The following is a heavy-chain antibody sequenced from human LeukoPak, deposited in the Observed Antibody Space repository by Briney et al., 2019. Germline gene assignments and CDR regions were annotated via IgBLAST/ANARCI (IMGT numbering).Heavy chain of an antibody. CDR2: IKKDGSMK. CDR3: ARAYGMDV. V-gene: IGHV3-7*04. D-gene: IGHD3-16*01. Sequence: PGGSLRLSCAASGFTFSGYWMSWVRQAPGKGLEWVANIKKDGSMKFYVDSVKGRFTISRDNAKDSLYLQMNSLRAEDTAVYYCARAYGMDVWGQGTTVTVSS. J-gene: IGHJ6*02. CDR1: GFTFSGYW.